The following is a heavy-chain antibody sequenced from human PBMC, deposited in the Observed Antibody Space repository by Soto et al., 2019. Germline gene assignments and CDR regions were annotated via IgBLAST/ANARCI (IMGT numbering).Heavy chain of an antibody. D-gene: IGHD3-22*01. Sequence: ASVKVSCKASGGTFSSYAISWVRQAPGQGLEWMGGIIPIFGTTNYAQKFQGRVTITADESTSTAYMELSSLRSEDTAVYYCAMGDSSGYYSYFDYWGQGTLVTVSS. CDR3: AMGDSSGYYSYFDY. CDR2: IIPIFGTT. CDR1: GGTFSSYA. J-gene: IGHJ4*02. V-gene: IGHV1-69*13.